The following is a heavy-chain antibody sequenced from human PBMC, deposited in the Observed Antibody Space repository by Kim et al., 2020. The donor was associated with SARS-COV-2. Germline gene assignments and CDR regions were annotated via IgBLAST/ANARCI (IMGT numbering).Heavy chain of an antibody. V-gene: IGHV1-69*13. Sequence: SVKVSCKASGATFSSYAISWVRQTPGQGLEWMGGIIPFLGSANYAQKFQDRVTITADESTRTVYMELSSLRSEDTAVYYCARRRASTVEYYFNYWGQGTLVTVSS. CDR2: IIPFLGSA. D-gene: IGHD4-17*01. J-gene: IGHJ1*01. CDR3: ARRRASTVEYYFNY. CDR1: GATFSSYA.